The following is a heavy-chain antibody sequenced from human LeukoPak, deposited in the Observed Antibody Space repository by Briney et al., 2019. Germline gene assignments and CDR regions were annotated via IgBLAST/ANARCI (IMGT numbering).Heavy chain of an antibody. V-gene: IGHV3-30*01. CDR2: ISYDGSNK. CDR3: ARDPTFYDFWRVPGGYMDV. CDR1: GFTFSSFA. J-gene: IGHJ6*03. D-gene: IGHD3-3*01. Sequence: GRSPRLSCAASGFTFSSFAMHRVRQAPGKGLEWVAVISYDGSNKYYADSVKGRFTISRDNSKNTLYLQMDSLKSEDTAVYYCARDPTFYDFWRVPGGYMDVWGKGTTVTVS.